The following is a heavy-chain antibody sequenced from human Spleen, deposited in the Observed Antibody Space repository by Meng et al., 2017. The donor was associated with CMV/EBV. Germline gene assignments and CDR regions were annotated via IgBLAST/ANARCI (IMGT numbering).Heavy chain of an antibody. CDR3: ARDDLAAPSSYCSSTSCRPYYYYYYGMDV. J-gene: IGHJ6*02. D-gene: IGHD2-2*01. CDR2: ISAYNGNT. V-gene: IGHV1-18*04. Sequence: ASVKVSCKTSGYTFAGHYMHWLRQAPGQGLEWMGWISAYNGNTNYAQKLQGRVTMTTDTSTSTAYMELRSLRSDDTAVYYCARDDLAAPSSYCSSTSCRPYYYYYYGMDVWGQGTTVTVSS. CDR1: GYTFAGHY.